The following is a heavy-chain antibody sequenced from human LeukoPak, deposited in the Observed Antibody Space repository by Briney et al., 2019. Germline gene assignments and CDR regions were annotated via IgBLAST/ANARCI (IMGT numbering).Heavy chain of an antibody. V-gene: IGHV3-48*02. D-gene: IGHD5-18*01. CDR2: ISWGSNVI. CDR1: GFTFSTYS. CDR3: ARDPGYSYAMDF. Sequence: HTGGSLRLSCTASGFTFSTYSMNWVRQAPGKGLEWLSYISWGSNVIYYADSVKGRFTTSRDDAKNSLYLQMNSLTDEDTAVYYCARDPGYSYAMDFWGRGTLVTVSS. J-gene: IGHJ4*02.